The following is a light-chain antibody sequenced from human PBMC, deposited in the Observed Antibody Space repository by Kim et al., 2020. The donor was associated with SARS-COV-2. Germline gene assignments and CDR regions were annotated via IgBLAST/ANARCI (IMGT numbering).Light chain of an antibody. CDR2: QDN. CDR1: KVGDKY. CDR3: QAWDSSTAV. V-gene: IGLV3-1*01. Sequence: VSPGQTASMTCSGDKVGDKYACWYQQKPGQSPVLVISQDNSRPSGIPERFSGSNSGNTATLTISGTQAMDEADYYCQAWDSSTAVFGGGTQLTVL. J-gene: IGLJ2*01.